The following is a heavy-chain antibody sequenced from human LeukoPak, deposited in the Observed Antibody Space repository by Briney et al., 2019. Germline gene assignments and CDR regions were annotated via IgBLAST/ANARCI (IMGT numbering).Heavy chain of an antibody. CDR1: GYTFTRYY. Sequence: ASVKVSCKASGYTFTRYYMHWVRQAPGQGLEWIGWIVVGSGNTNYAQKFQERVTITRDMSTSTTYMELSSLRSEDTAVYYCAALYDSSGYSDDYWGQGTLVTVSS. CDR2: IVVGSGNT. D-gene: IGHD3-22*01. CDR3: AALYDSSGYSDDY. J-gene: IGHJ4*02. V-gene: IGHV1-58*02.